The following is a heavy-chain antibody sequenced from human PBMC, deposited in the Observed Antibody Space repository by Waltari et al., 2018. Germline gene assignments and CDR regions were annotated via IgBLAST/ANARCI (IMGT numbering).Heavy chain of an antibody. CDR1: GYTFTGYY. Sequence: QVQLVQSGAEVKKPGASVKVSCKASGYTFTGYYMHWVRQAPGQGLEWMGRINPNSGGTNYAQKFQGRVTISVDTSKNQFSLKLSSVTAADTAVYYCARQAYRSGWNDYWGQGTLVTVSS. D-gene: IGHD6-19*01. CDR2: INPNSGGT. CDR3: ARQAYRSGWNDY. J-gene: IGHJ4*02. V-gene: IGHV1-2*06.